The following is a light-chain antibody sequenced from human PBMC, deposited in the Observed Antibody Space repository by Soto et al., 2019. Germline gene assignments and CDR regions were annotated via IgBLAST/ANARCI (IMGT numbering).Light chain of an antibody. J-gene: IGKJ1*01. CDR1: QSVSSSY. CDR2: GAS. V-gene: IGKV3-20*01. Sequence: EIVLTQSPGTLSLSPGERATLSCRASQSVSSSYLAWYQQKPGQAPRLLIYGASSRATGIPDRFSGSGSGTAFTLTISIRGPEDFAVYYCQQYGSSPKTFGQGTKVEIK. CDR3: QQYGSSPKT.